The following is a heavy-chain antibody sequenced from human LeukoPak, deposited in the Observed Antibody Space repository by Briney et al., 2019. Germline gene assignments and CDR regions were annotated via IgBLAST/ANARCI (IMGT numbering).Heavy chain of an antibody. CDR1: GGSFSTYY. Sequence: SETLSLTCTVSGGSFSTYYWSWIRQPPGKGLEWIGYIYYSGSTNYNPSLKSRVTISVDTSKNQFSLKLTSVTAADTAVYYCARAGSSGYYWGYLDYWGQGTLVTVSS. J-gene: IGHJ4*02. CDR3: ARAGSSGYYWGYLDY. D-gene: IGHD3-22*01. CDR2: IYYSGST. V-gene: IGHV4-59*01.